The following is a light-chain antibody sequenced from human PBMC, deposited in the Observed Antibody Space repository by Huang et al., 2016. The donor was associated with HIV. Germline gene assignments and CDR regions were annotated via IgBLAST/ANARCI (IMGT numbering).Light chain of an antibody. CDR1: QSIFFRSNRGNY. V-gene: IGKV4-1*01. CDR3: QQYYTTPYT. Sequence: DIVMTQSPDSLAVSLGERATINCKSSQSIFFRSNRGNYCSWYQQKPEQPPKLLIFWGSTRGSGVPDRFSGSGSGTDFTLTVSSLQAGDVAVYYCQQYYTTPYTFGQGTKLDIK. J-gene: IGKJ2*01. CDR2: WGS.